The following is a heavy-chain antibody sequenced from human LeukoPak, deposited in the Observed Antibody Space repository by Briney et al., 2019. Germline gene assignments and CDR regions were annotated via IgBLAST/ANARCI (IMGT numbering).Heavy chain of an antibody. J-gene: IGHJ4*02. CDR2: IYSGGYT. Sequence: PGGSLRLSCAASGFTFSSYAMTWVRQAPGKGLEWVSVIYSGGYTNYADSVKGRFTISRDNSKNTLYLQMNSLRAEDTAVYYCASSRNEYNRRDYWGQGTLVTVSS. V-gene: IGHV3-53*01. CDR3: ASSRNEYNRRDY. CDR1: GFTFSSYA. D-gene: IGHD5-24*01.